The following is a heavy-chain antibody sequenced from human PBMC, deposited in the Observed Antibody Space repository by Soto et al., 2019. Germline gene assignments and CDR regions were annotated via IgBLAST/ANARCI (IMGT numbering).Heavy chain of an antibody. CDR1: GGSVSSGSYY. CDR2: IYYNGNT. Sequence: SETLSLTCTVSGGSVSSGSYYWSWIRQPPGKGLEWIGYIYYNGNTYYNPSLKSRVAISVDTTKNQFSLKLSSVTAADTAVYYCAREAKNPGSGSLIPYYFDCWGQGTLVTVSS. V-gene: IGHV4-61*01. CDR3: AREAKNPGSGSLIPYYFDC. D-gene: IGHD3-10*01. J-gene: IGHJ4*02.